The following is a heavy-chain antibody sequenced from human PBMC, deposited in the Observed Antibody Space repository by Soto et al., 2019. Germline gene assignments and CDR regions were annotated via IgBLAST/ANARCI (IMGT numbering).Heavy chain of an antibody. Sequence: WGSLRLSCAASGFTFSNAWMSWVRQAPGKGLEWVGRIKSKTDGGTTDYAAPVKGRFTISRDDSKNTLYLQINSLKTGDTAVYYCTSRILRFLEWPKGPTLKPNDAFDIWGQGTMVTVSS. V-gene: IGHV3-15*01. CDR2: IKSKTDGGTT. CDR1: GFTFSNAW. CDR3: TSRILRFLEWPKGPTLKPNDAFDI. D-gene: IGHD3-3*01. J-gene: IGHJ3*02.